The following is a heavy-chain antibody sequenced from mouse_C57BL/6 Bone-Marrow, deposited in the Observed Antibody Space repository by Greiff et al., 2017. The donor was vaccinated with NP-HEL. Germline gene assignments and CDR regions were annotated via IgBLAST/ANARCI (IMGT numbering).Heavy chain of an antibody. CDR2: ISSGSSTI. Sequence: EVKVEESGGGLVKPGGSLKLSCAASGFTFSDYGMHWVRQAPEKGLEWVAYISSGSSTIYYADTVKGRFTISRDNAKNTLFRQMTSLRSEDTAMYYCARGLGYYFDYWGQGTTLTVSS. J-gene: IGHJ2*01. D-gene: IGHD4-1*01. CDR1: GFTFSDYG. CDR3: ARGLGYYFDY. V-gene: IGHV5-17*01.